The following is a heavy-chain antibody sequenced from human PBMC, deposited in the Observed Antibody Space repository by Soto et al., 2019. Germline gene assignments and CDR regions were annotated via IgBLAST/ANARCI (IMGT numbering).Heavy chain of an antibody. D-gene: IGHD2-8*01. CDR1: GFTFSSYS. J-gene: IGHJ4*02. CDR2: ISSSSSYI. Sequence: EVQLVESGGGLVKPGGSLRLSCAASGFTFSSYSMKWVRQAPGKGLEWVASISSSSSYIYYADSVKGRFTISRDNAKNSLYLQMNSLRAEDTAVYYCARVDIVLMVYAIGNVYYWGQGTLVTVSS. V-gene: IGHV3-21*01. CDR3: ARVDIVLMVYAIGNVYY.